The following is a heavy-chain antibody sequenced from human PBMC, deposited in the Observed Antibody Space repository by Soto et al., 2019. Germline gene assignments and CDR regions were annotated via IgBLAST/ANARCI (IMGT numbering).Heavy chain of an antibody. J-gene: IGHJ6*02. Sequence: GGSLRLSCAASGFTFSSYGMDWVRQAPGKGLEWVAVISYDGSNKYYADSVKGRFTISRDNSKNTLYLQMNSLRAEDTAVYYCAKDLYYDFWSGFGGMDVWGQGTTVTVSS. CDR1: GFTFSSYG. D-gene: IGHD3-3*01. V-gene: IGHV3-30*18. CDR3: AKDLYYDFWSGFGGMDV. CDR2: ISYDGSNK.